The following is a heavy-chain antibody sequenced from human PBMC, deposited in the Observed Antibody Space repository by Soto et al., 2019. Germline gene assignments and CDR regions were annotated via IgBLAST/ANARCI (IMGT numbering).Heavy chain of an antibody. CDR2: KYYSGAT. CDR3: ARGRPNYFYYGLDA. V-gene: IGHV4-30-4*01. Sequence: SETLSLTCTVSGGSIKSDYYWAWVRQPPGGGLEWMGYKYYSGATDSDPSLEARVSFSVDTSKNQFFLNLTSVTVADTAVYYCARGRPNYFYYGLDAWGPGIPVTVSS. CDR1: GGSIKSDYY. J-gene: IGHJ6*02.